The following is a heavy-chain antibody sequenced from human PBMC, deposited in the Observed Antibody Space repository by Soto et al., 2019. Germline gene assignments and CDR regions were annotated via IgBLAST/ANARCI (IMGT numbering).Heavy chain of an antibody. CDR1: GFTFSSYG. V-gene: IGHV3-33*01. CDR3: ARDGIGYYYGMDV. D-gene: IGHD1-1*01. J-gene: IGHJ6*02. Sequence: GGSLRLSCAASGFTFSSYGMHWVRQAPGKGLEWVAVIWYDGSNKYYADSVKGRFTISRDNSKNTLYLQMNSLRAEDTAVYYCARDGIGYYYGMDVWGQGTTVTVSS. CDR2: IWYDGSNK.